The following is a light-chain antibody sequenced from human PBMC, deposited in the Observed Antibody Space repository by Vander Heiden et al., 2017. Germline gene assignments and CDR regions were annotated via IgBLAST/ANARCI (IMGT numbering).Light chain of an antibody. J-gene: IGLJ1*01. CDR2: SNN. CDR1: RSSNGGNT. V-gene: IGLV1-44*01. Sequence: QSLLTLTPSASGTPGQWFTISCSGSRSSNGGNTVNWYQQLPGTAPRLLIYSNNRRPSGVPDRFSGSRSGTSASLAISGLHTEDEADYYCAAWDDSLSGPVFGTGTKVTVL. CDR3: AAWDDSLSGPV.